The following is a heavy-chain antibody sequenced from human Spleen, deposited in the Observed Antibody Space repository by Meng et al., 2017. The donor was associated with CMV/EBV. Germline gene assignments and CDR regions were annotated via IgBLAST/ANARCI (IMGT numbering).Heavy chain of an antibody. Sequence: GESLKISCKASGYIFTKYWIGWVRQTPEKGLEWMGIIYPGDSDTRYSPSFQGQVTLSVDKSINTAYLQWTSLKASDSAFYYCARASGYSGQRLGWFDTWGQGTLVTVSS. CDR2: IYPGDSDT. CDR1: GYIFTKYW. CDR3: ARASGYSGQRLGWFDT. J-gene: IGHJ5*02. D-gene: IGHD5-12*01. V-gene: IGHV5-51*01.